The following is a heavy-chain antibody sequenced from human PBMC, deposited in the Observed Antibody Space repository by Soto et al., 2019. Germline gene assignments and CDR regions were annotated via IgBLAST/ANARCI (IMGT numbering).Heavy chain of an antibody. V-gene: IGHV3-23*01. CDR1: GFTFSSYA. D-gene: IGHD3-22*01. CDR2: ISGSGGST. CDR3: AKEHYYDSSGYLNWFDP. J-gene: IGHJ5*02. Sequence: GGSLRLSCAASGFTFSSYAMSWVRQAPGKGLEWVSAISGSGGSTYYADSVKGRFTISRDNSKNTLYLQMNSLRAEDTAVYYCAKEHYYDSSGYLNWFDPWGQGTLVTVSS.